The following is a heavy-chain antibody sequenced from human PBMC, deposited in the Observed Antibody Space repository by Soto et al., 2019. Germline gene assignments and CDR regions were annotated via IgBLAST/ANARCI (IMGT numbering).Heavy chain of an antibody. V-gene: IGHV1-3*01. CDR2: INAGNGNT. CDR1: GYTFTKCA. J-gene: IGHJ4*02. Sequence: QVQLVQSGAEIQKPGASVKISCEAYGYTFTKCAMHWVRQAPGQTLEWMGWINAGNGNTKYSQKFQDRVTLTRDTSASTVYMELSSLTSEDTAVYYCARDETDWGQGTLVTVSS. CDR3: ARDETD. D-gene: IGHD2-21*02.